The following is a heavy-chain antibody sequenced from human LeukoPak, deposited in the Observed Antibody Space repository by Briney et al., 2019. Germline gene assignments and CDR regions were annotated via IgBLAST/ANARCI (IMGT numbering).Heavy chain of an antibody. CDR2: INPSGGST. J-gene: IGHJ5*02. Sequence: GASVKVSCKASGYTFTSYYMHWVRQAPGQGLEWMGIINPSGGSTSYAQKLQGRVTMTRDTSTSTVYMELSSLRSEDTAVYCCARGPPLHGDGYNDRQKMGWFDPWGQGTLVTVSS. D-gene: IGHD5-24*01. CDR3: ARGPPLHGDGYNDRQKMGWFDP. CDR1: GYTFTSYY. V-gene: IGHV1-46*04.